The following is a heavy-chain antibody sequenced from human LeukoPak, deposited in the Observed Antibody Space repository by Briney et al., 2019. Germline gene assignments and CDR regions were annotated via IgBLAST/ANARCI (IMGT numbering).Heavy chain of an antibody. CDR1: GASMSSYY. CDR3: ARDLGIADFDY. D-gene: IGHD6-13*01. V-gene: IGHV4-59*01. CDR2: VSYEGTT. J-gene: IGHJ4*02. Sequence: SETLSLTCTVSGASMSSYYWTWIRQSPGKGLEWIGYVSYEGTTNYNPSLKSRVSISGDTSKNQFFLRLNSVTAADTAVYYCARDLGIADFDYWGQGTLVTVSS.